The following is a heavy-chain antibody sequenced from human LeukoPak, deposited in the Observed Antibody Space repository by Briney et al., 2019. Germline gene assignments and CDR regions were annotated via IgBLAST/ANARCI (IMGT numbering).Heavy chain of an antibody. J-gene: IGHJ6*02. CDR1: GFTFSNYA. V-gene: IGHV3-66*01. CDR2: IYSGGST. Sequence: AGGSLRLSCVASGFTFSNYAMSWVRQAPGKGLEWVSVIYSGGSTYYADSVKGRFTTSRDNSKNTLYLQMNSLRAEDTAVYYCARDSGEVFYYYGMDVWGQGTTVTVSS. CDR3: ARDSGEVFYYYGMDV.